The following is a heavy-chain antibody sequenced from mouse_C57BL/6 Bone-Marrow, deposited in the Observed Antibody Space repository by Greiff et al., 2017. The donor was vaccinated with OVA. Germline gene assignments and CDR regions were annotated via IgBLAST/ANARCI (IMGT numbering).Heavy chain of an antibody. CDR3: ASSDGYYLDY. Sequence: EVQLVESGGDLVKPGGSLKLSCAASGFTFSSYGMSWVRQTPDKRLEWVATISSGGSYTYYPDSVKGRFTISRDNAKNTLYLQMSSLKSEDTAMYYCASSDGYYLDYWGQGTTLTVSS. D-gene: IGHD2-3*01. CDR1: GFTFSSYG. CDR2: ISSGGSYT. V-gene: IGHV5-6*01. J-gene: IGHJ2*01.